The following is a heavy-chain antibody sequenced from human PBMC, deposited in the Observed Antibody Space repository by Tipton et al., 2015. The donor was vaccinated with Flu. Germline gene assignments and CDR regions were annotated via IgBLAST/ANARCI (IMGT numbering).Heavy chain of an antibody. D-gene: IGHD1-1*01. J-gene: IGHJ5*02. CDR1: GASVNIENSY. CDR3: ARGNWNSNYDNWFDP. Sequence: TLSLTCTVSGASVNIENSYWVWIRKSLGRDLEWIGTIYNTGLTNYNPSLKSRVTVSLDMSKNQFSLNVSLVIAADTATYFCARGNWNSNYDNWFDPWGQGTPVTVSS. V-gene: IGHV4-39*07. CDR2: IYNTGLT.